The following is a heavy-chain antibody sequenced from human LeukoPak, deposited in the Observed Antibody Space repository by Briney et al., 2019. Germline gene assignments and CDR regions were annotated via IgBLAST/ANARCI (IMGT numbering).Heavy chain of an antibody. V-gene: IGHV3-23*01. CDR1: GFTFSSYA. CDR3: AKDFWSGYYPNC. Sequence: GGSLRLSCAASGFTFSSYAMSWVRQAPGKGLEWVSGSGSGGSTYYADSVEGRFTISRDNSKNTLYLRMNSLRAEDTAVYYCAKDFWSGYYPNCWGQGTLVTVSS. CDR2: SGSGGST. J-gene: IGHJ4*02. D-gene: IGHD3-3*01.